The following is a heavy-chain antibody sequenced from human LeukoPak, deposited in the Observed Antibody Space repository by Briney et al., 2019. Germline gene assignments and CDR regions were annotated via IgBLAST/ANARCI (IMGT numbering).Heavy chain of an antibody. D-gene: IGHD3-22*01. J-gene: IGHJ4*02. CDR3: AKSDFKYYYDSSGYGKS. CDR2: INPNSGGT. V-gene: IGHV1-2*02. Sequence: ASVKVSCKASGYTFTRYYMHWVRQAPGQGLEWMGWINPNSGGTNYAQKFQGRVTMTRETSISTADMELSRLRSDDTAVYYCAKSDFKYYYDSSGYGKSWGQGTLVTVSS. CDR1: GYTFTRYY.